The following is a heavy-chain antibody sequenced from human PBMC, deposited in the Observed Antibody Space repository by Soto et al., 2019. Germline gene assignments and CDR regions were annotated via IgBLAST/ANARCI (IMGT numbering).Heavy chain of an antibody. CDR3: ARDRGSRWLHFDY. CDR1: GFTFSSYA. Sequence: QVQLVESGGGVVQPGRSLRLSCAASGFTFSSYAMHWVRQAPGKGLEWVAVISYDGSNKYYADSVKGRFTISRDNSKNTLYLQMNSLRAEDTAVYYCARDRGSRWLHFDYWGQGTLVTVSS. D-gene: IGHD6-13*01. CDR2: ISYDGSNK. J-gene: IGHJ4*02. V-gene: IGHV3-30-3*01.